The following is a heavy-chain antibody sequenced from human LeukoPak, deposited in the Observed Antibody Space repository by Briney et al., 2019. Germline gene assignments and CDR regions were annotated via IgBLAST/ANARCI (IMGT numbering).Heavy chain of an antibody. J-gene: IGHJ4*02. CDR2: ISSNGGST. Sequence: PGGSLRLSCAASGFTFSSYAMHWVRQAPGKGLEYVSAISSNGGSTYYANSVKGRFTISRDNSKNTLYLQMGSLRAGDMAVYYCARSLVVITPTFDYWGQGTLVTVSS. D-gene: IGHD3-22*01. V-gene: IGHV3-64*01. CDR3: ARSLVVITPTFDY. CDR1: GFTFSSYA.